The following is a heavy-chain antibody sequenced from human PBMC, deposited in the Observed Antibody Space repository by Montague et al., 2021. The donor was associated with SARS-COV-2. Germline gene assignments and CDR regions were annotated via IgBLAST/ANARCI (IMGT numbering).Heavy chain of an antibody. Sequence: SLRLSCAAPGFTFSRYTISWVRQAPGKGLEWVSGISGGGDRKYYADSVKGRLTISRDNSKNTVCVQMNSLRAEDTAVYYCAKFSRDSSGVAWGQGTLVTVPS. J-gene: IGHJ5*02. CDR3: AKFSRDSSGVA. CDR1: GFTFSRYT. V-gene: IGHV3-23*01. CDR2: ISGGGDRK. D-gene: IGHD3-22*01.